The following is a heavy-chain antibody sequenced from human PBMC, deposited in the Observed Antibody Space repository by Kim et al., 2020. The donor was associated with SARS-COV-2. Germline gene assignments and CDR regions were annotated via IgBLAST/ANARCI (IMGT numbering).Heavy chain of an antibody. CDR3: ARDRAAAGYGKTYDY. D-gene: IGHD6-13*01. J-gene: IGHJ4*02. V-gene: IGHV6-1*01. Sequence: VSVKSRITINADTSKNQFSLQLNSVTPEDTAVYYCARDRAAAGYGKTYDYWGQGTLVSVSS.